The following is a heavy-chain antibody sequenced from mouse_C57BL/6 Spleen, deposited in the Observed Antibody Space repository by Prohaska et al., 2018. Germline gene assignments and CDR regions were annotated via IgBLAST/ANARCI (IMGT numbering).Heavy chain of an antibody. CDR3: TGPITTVAFDY. CDR2: IRLKSDNYAT. Sequence: EVKLEESGGGLVQPGGSMKLSCVASGFTFSNYWMNWVRQSPEKGLEWVAQIRLKSDNYATHYAESVKGRFTISRDDSKSSVYLQMNNLRAEDTGIYYCTGPITTVAFDYWGQGTTLTVSS. CDR1: GFTFSNYW. D-gene: IGHD1-1*01. V-gene: IGHV6-3*01. J-gene: IGHJ2*01.